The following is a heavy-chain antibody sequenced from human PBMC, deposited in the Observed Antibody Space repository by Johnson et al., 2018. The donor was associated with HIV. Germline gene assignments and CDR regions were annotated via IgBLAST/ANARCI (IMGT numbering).Heavy chain of an antibody. CDR2: IKQGGSEK. CDR1: GFTFSSYA. Sequence: VQLVESGGGVVQPGRSLRLSCAASGFTFSSYAMHWVRQAPGKGLEWVANIKQGGSEKYYVDSVKGRFIVSRDNAKNLLYLQMSSLRAEDTAVYYCARGWSGAFDIWGQGTMVTVSS. D-gene: IGHD2-15*01. CDR3: ARGWSGAFDI. V-gene: IGHV3-7*03. J-gene: IGHJ3*02.